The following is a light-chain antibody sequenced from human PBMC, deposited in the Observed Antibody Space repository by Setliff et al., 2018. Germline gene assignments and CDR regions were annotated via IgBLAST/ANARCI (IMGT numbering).Light chain of an antibody. CDR1: GSDVGTSKY. J-gene: IGLJ1*01. Sequence: QSALTQPASVSGSPGQSITISCTGTGSDVGTSKYDSWYQQHPGKAPKLIIYDVTTRPSGVSNRFSGSKSGNTASLTISGLQAEDEADYYCSIHRSRGYVFGTGTKV. V-gene: IGLV2-14*03. CDR2: DVT. CDR3: SIHRSRGYV.